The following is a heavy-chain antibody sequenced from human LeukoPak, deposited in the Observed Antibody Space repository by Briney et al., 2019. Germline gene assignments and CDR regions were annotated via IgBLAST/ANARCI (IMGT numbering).Heavy chain of an antibody. D-gene: IGHD3-22*01. CDR1: GFTFSSYA. V-gene: IGHV3-30*04. J-gene: IGHJ4*02. CDR2: ISYDGSNK. CDR3: ARGWINYYDSSGYWLDY. Sequence: GGSLRLSCAASGFTFSSYAMHWVRQAPGKGLEWVAVISYDGSNKYYADSVKGRFTISRDNSKNTLYLQMNSLRAEDTAVYYCARGWINYYDSSGYWLDYWGQGTLVTVSS.